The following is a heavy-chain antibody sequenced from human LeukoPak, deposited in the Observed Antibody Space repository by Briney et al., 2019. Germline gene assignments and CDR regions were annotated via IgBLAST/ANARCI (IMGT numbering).Heavy chain of an antibody. CDR2: ISSSGSTI. V-gene: IGHV3-11*01. Sequence: GGSLRLSCAASGFTFSDYYMSWIRQAPGKGLEWVSYISSSGSTIYYADSVKGRFTISRDNAKNSLYLQMNSLRAEDTAVYYCAREYYDFWSGYRTHYYYCGMDVWGQGTTVTVSS. CDR1: GFTFSDYY. J-gene: IGHJ6*02. CDR3: AREYYDFWSGYRTHYYYCGMDV. D-gene: IGHD3-3*01.